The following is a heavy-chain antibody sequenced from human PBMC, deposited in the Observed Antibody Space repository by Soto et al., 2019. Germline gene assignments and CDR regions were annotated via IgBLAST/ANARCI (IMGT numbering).Heavy chain of an antibody. CDR2: MNPNSGNT. CDR3: ARLTAAAGQAYYYYYYMDV. Sequence: ASVKVSCKASGYTFTSYDINWVRQATGQGLEWMGWMNPNSGNTGYAQKFQGRVTMTRNTSISTAYMELSSLGSEDTAVYYCARLTAAAGQAYYYYYYMDVWGKGTTVTVSS. D-gene: IGHD6-13*01. V-gene: IGHV1-8*01. CDR1: GYTFTSYD. J-gene: IGHJ6*03.